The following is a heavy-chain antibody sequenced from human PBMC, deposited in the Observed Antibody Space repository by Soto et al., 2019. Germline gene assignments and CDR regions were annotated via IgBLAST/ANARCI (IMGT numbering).Heavy chain of an antibody. D-gene: IGHD3-3*01. V-gene: IGHV3-48*02. J-gene: IGHJ5*02. CDR2: ISSSSSTI. CDR3: ARESRFLEWLYLNWFDP. CDR1: GFTFSSYS. Sequence: PGGSLRLSCAASGFTFSSYSMNWVRQAPGKGLEWVSYISSSSSTIYYADSVKGRFTISRDNAKNSLYLQMNSLRDEDTAVYYCARESRFLEWLYLNWFDPWGQGTLVTSPQ.